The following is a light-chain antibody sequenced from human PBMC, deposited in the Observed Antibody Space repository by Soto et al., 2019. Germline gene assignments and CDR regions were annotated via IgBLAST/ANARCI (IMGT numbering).Light chain of an antibody. Sequence: QSALTQPASVSGSPGQSITIXCTGTSSDVGAYDYVSWYQQHPDKAPKLMIYEVSNRPSGVSNRFSGSKSVNTATLTISGLQAEDEADYYCSSYTSSSTRVFGTGTKLTVL. CDR3: SSYTSSSTRV. CDR1: SSDVGAYDY. J-gene: IGLJ1*01. CDR2: EVS. V-gene: IGLV2-14*03.